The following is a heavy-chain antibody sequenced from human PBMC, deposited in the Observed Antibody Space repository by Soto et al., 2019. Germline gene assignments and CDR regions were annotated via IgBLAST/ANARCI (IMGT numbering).Heavy chain of an antibody. CDR2: VIPIPGTA. J-gene: IGHJ6*02. Sequence: QVQLVQSGAEVKKPGSSVKVSCKASGGTFGSYAISWVRQAPGQGAEWMGGVIPIPGTANYAQKFQGRVTIAADESTTTAYLELSRLRAEDTAVYSCSRSQGSSTSLEIYYYYYYVMDVWGQGTTVTVSS. CDR1: GGTFGSYA. V-gene: IGHV1-69*01. CDR3: SRSQGSSTSLEIYYYYYYVMDV. D-gene: IGHD2-2*01.